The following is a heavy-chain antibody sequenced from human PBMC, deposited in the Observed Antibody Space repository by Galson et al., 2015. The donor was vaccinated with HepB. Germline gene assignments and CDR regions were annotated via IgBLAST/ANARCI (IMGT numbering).Heavy chain of an antibody. Sequence: SVKVSCKASGSTFTSYDINWVRQATGQGLEWMGWMNPNSGNTGYAQKFQGRVTMTRDTSISTAYMELSRLRSDDTAVYYCARGLIAVADSNWFDPWGQGTLVTVSS. CDR1: GSTFTSYD. CDR3: ARGLIAVADSNWFDP. V-gene: IGHV1-8*01. J-gene: IGHJ5*02. D-gene: IGHD6-19*01. CDR2: MNPNSGNT.